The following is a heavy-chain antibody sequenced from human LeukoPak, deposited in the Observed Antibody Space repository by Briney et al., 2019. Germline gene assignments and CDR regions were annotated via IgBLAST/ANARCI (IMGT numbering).Heavy chain of an antibody. J-gene: IGHJ4*02. Sequence: GGSLRLSCAASGFTFSSYGMHWVRQAPGKGLEWVAFIRYDGSNKYYADSVKGRFTISRDNSKNTLYLQMNSLRAEDTAVYYCARVKNHRGIAVAGSDYWGQGTLVTVSS. V-gene: IGHV3-30*02. CDR1: GFTFSSYG. CDR3: ARVKNHRGIAVAGSDY. D-gene: IGHD6-13*01. CDR2: IRYDGSNK.